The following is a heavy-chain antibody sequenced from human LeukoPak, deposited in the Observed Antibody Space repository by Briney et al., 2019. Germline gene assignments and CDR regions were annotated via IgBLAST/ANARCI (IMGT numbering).Heavy chain of an antibody. CDR3: ARRVVATISNWFDP. Sequence: SVKVSCKASGGTFSSYAISWVRQAPGQGLEWMGGIIPIFGTANYAQKFQGRVTITADKSMSTAYMELSSLRSEDTAVYYCARRVVATISNWFDPWGQGTLVTVSS. CDR1: GGTFSSYA. D-gene: IGHD5-12*01. J-gene: IGHJ5*02. V-gene: IGHV1-69*06. CDR2: IIPIFGTA.